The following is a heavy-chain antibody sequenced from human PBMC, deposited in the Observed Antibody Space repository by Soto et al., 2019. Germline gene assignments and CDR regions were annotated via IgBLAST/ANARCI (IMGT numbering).Heavy chain of an antibody. Sequence: SETLSLTCAVYGGSFSGYYWSWIRQPPGKGLEWIGEINHSGSTNYNPSLKSRVTISVDTSKNQFSLKLSSVTAADTAAYYCARGPSMPIWFGELSFDYWGQGTLVTVSS. D-gene: IGHD3-10*01. CDR1: GGSFSGYY. J-gene: IGHJ4*02. V-gene: IGHV4-34*01. CDR2: INHSGST. CDR3: ARGPSMPIWFGELSFDY.